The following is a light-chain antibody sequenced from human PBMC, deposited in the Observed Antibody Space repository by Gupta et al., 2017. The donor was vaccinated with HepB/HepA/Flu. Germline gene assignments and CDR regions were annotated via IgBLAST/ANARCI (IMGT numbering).Light chain of an antibody. CDR1: QGIRDE. CDR2: AAS. Sequence: DIQMTQSPSSLSASVGDRVTITCRASQGIRDELGWYQQKPGKAPKPLIYAASSLQSGVPSRFSGSGSGTEFTLTITSLQPEDSATYYCLQHHNYPPLTFGGGTKVE. V-gene: IGKV1-17*01. J-gene: IGKJ4*01. CDR3: LQHHNYPPLT.